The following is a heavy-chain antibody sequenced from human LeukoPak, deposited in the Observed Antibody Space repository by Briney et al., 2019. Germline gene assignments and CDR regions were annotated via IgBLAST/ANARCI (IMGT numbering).Heavy chain of an antibody. D-gene: IGHD2-2*01. V-gene: IGHV3-23*01. J-gene: IGHJ6*04. CDR3: AKDPSPLYCSSTSCSPYGMDV. CDR2: ISGSGGST. Sequence: GGSLRLSCAASGFTFNSYAMSWVRQAPGKGLEWVSAISGSGGSTYYADSVKGRFTISRDNSKNTLYLQMNSLRAEDTAVYYCAKDPSPLYCSSTSCSPYGMDVWGKGTTVTVSS. CDR1: GFTFNSYA.